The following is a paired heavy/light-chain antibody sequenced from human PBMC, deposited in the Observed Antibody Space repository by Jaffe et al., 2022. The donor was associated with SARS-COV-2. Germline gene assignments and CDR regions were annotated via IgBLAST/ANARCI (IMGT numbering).Heavy chain of an antibody. D-gene: IGHD6-6*01. J-gene: IGHJ6*02. V-gene: IGHV4-59*01. Sequence: QVQLQESGPGLVKPSETLSLTCTVSGGSISSYYWSWIRQPPGKGLEWIGYIYYSGSTNYNPSLKSRVTISVDTSKNQFSLKLSSVTAADTAVYYCARVVVEYSSSPPVEGWAYYYYYGMDVWGQGTTVTVSS. CDR1: GGSISSYY. CDR2: IYYSGST. CDR3: ARVVVEYSSSPPVEGWAYYYYYGMDV.
Light chain of an antibody. CDR2: KDS. CDR3: QSADSSGTYPWV. Sequence: SYELTQPPSVSVSPGQTARITCSGDALPKQYAYWYQQKPGQAPVLVIYKDSERPSGIPERFSGSSSGTTVTLTISGVQAEDEADYYCQSADSSGTYPWVFGGGTKLTVL. J-gene: IGLJ3*02. CDR1: ALPKQY. V-gene: IGLV3-25*03.